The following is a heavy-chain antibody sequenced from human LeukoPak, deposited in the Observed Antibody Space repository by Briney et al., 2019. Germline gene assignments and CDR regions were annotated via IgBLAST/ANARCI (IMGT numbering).Heavy chain of an antibody. CDR1: GFTVSSNC. D-gene: IGHD3-3*01. J-gene: IGHJ4*02. CDR3: AKGFPGGRPRITIFAVVIPD. Sequence: PGGSLRLSCAASGFTVSSNCMSWVRQAPGKGLEWVSVIYSGGSTYYADSVKGRFTISRDNSKNTLYLQMNSLRAEDTAVYYCAKGFPGGRPRITIFAVVIPDWGQGTLVTVSS. CDR2: IYSGGST. V-gene: IGHV3-66*01.